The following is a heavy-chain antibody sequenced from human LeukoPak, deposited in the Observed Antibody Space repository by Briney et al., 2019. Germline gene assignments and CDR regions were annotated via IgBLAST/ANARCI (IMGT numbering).Heavy chain of an antibody. D-gene: IGHD1-26*01. J-gene: IGHJ4*02. CDR1: GYSFTNSW. CDR3: ARHPSGTYSPFDY. V-gene: IGHV5-51*01. Sequence: GESLKISCKGYGYSFTNSWIGWVRQMPGKGLEWMGIIYPGDSDIRYSPSFQGQVTISADKSISTAYLQWSSLKASDTAIYYCARHPSGTYSPFDYWGQGTLVTVSS. CDR2: IYPGDSDI.